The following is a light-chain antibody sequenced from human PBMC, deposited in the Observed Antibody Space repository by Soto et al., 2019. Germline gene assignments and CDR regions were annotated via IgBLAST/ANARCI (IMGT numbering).Light chain of an antibody. CDR3: QQYNNWPPIT. CDR1: QSVSGN. V-gene: IGKV3-15*01. J-gene: IGKJ3*01. Sequence: EIVMTQSPATLSVSPGERATLSCRASQSVSGNLAWYQQKPGQAPRLLIYAASTRATGIPARFSCSWSGTEFTLTISSLQSEDFAVYYCQQYNNWPPITFGPGTKVDIK. CDR2: AAS.